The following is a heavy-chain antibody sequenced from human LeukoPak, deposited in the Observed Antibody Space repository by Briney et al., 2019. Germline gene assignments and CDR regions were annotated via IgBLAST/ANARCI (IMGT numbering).Heavy chain of an antibody. D-gene: IGHD1-7*01. CDR2: IYYSGST. J-gene: IGHJ5*02. V-gene: IGHV4-59*01. CDR3: ARDRRSITGTNNWFDP. Sequence: PSETLSLTCTVSGGSISSYYWSWIRQPPGKGLDWIGYIYYSGSTDYNPSLKSRVTISVDTSKNQFSLKLSSVTAADTAVYYCARDRRSITGTNNWFDPWGQGTLVTVSS. CDR1: GGSISSYY.